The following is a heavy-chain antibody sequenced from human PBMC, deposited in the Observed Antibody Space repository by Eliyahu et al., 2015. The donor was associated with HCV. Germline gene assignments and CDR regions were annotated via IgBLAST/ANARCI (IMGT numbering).Heavy chain of an antibody. D-gene: IGHD3-10*01. CDR3: ARESQGPRVRGPFDS. V-gene: IGHV4-31*03. CDR1: GGSVTSVAHY. CDR2: IFQTENI. Sequence: QVQLQESGPGLVKPTQTLSLTCNVSGGSVTSVAHYWSWIRQLPGKGLEWIGNIFQTENIYYNPSLKSRVTLSVDTSKNKFSLKLNSVSAADTAVYYCARESQGPRVRGPFDSWGQGILVTVSS. J-gene: IGHJ4*02.